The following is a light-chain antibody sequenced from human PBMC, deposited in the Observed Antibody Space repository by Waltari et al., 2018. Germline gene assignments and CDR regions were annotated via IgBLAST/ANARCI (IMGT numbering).Light chain of an antibody. V-gene: IGKV3-20*01. Sequence: EIVLTQSPGTLSLSPGERAPLSCRASQGVSRALAWYQQNPGQAPRPLIYGASNRATGIPHRISGSGSGTDVSLIISRLEPEDFAVFYCQHYVSLPVTFGQGTKVEIK. J-gene: IGKJ1*01. CDR1: QGVSRA. CDR3: QHYVSLPVT. CDR2: GAS.